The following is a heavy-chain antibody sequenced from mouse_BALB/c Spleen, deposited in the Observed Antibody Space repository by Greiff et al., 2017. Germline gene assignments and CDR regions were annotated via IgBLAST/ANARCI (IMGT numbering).Heavy chain of an antibody. CDR3: TRIYYDF. CDR1: GYTFTDYE. V-gene: IGHV1-15*01. Sequence: QVQLQQSGAELARPGASVKLSCKASGYTFTDYEMHWVKQTPVHGLEWIGAIDPETGGTAYNQKFKGKATLTADKSSSTAYMELRSLTSEDSAVYYCTRIYYDFWGQGTTLTVSS. CDR2: IDPETGGT. J-gene: IGHJ2*01.